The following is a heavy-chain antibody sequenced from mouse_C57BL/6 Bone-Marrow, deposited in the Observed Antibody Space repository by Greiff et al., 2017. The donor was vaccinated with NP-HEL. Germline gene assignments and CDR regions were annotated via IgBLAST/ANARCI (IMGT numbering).Heavy chain of an antibody. D-gene: IGHD1-1*01. CDR3: ARPSYDSSYEDAMDY. J-gene: IGHJ4*01. CDR1: GYTFTSYW. Sequence: QVQLQQPGAELVRPGSSVKLSCKASGYTFTSYWMHWVKQRPIQGLEWIGNIDPSDSETHYNQKFKDKATLTVDKSSSTAYMQLSSLTSEDSAVYFCARPSYDSSYEDAMDYWGQGTSVTVSS. CDR2: IDPSDSET. V-gene: IGHV1-52*01.